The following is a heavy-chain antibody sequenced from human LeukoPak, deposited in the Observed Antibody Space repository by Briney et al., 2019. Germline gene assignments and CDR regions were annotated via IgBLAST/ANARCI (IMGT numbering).Heavy chain of an antibody. CDR3: AKVHIAAAGTGFRYYYYYGMDV. CDR1: GFPFSSYA. D-gene: IGHD6-13*01. V-gene: IGHV3-23*01. CDR2: ISDSGGST. Sequence: PGGSLRLSCAASGFPFSSYAMSWVRQAPGEGLEWVSGISDSGGSTYYADSVKGRFTISRGNSKNTLYLQMNSLRAEDTAVYYCAKVHIAAAGTGFRYYYYYGMDVWGQGTTVTVSS. J-gene: IGHJ6*02.